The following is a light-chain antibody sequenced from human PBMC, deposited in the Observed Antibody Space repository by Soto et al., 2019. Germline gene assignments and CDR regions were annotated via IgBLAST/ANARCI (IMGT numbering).Light chain of an antibody. CDR2: DAS. CDR1: QSVSSSY. J-gene: IGKJ1*01. CDR3: QQSYSTPWT. Sequence: EIVLTQSPGTLSLSPGERATLSCRASQSVSSSYLAWYQQKPGQAPRLLIYDASNRATGIPARFSGSGSGTDFTLTISSLQPEDFATYYCQQSYSTPWTFGQGTKVDIK. V-gene: IGKV3D-20*02.